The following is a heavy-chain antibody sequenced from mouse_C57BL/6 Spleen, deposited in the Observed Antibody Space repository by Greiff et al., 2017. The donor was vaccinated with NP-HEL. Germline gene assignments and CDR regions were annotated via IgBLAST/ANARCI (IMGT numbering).Heavy chain of an antibody. CDR2: ISYSGST. CDR3: ARDSDGLHRGFAY. Sequence: EVKLVESGPGMVKPSQSLSLTCTVTGYSITSGYDWHWIRHFPGNKLEWMGYISYSGSTNYNPSLKSRISITHDTSKNHFFLKLNSVTTEDTATYYCARDSDGLHRGFAYWGQGTLVTVSA. V-gene: IGHV3-1*01. J-gene: IGHJ3*01. CDR1: GYSITSGYD. D-gene: IGHD2-3*01.